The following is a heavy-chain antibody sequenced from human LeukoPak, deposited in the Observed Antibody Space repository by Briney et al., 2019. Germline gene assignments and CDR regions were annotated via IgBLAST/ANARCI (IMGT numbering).Heavy chain of an antibody. D-gene: IGHD6-13*01. V-gene: IGHV4-4*07. CDR3: AREPSYSSSWYGY. CDR2: IYSSGST. CDR1: GGSINTYY. Sequence: SETLSLTCTVSGGSINTYYWSWIRQPAGKGLEWIGRIYSSGSTNYSPSLKSRVTISVDTSKNQFSLKLNSVTAADTAVYYCAREPSYSSSWYGYWGQGTLVTVSS. J-gene: IGHJ4*02.